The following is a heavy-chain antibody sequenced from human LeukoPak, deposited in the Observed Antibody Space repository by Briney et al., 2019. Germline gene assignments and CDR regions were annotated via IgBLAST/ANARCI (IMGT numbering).Heavy chain of an antibody. CDR2: ISGDGVST. J-gene: IGHJ4*02. D-gene: IGHD3-22*01. CDR1: GLPIADFA. V-gene: IGHV3-43*02. CDR3: AKDLRDYDSSGYPGG. Sequence: GGSLRLSCVASGLPIADFAMHWVRQAPGKGLEWVSLISGDGVSTFYADSVKGRFSISRDNSKNSLYLEMNSLRTEDAAMYYCAKDLRDYDSSGYPGGWGQGTLVTVSS.